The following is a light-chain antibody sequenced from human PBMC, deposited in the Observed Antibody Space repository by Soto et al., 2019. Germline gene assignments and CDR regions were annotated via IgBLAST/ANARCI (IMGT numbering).Light chain of an antibody. V-gene: IGLV1-47*01. CDR2: RSD. CDR1: SSNIGTNY. CDR3: ATWDDTLSGVV. Sequence: QLVLTQPPSASGTPGQRVTISCSGSSSNIGTNYVYWYQQLPGMAPKLLIYRSDPRPSGVPDRLSGSKSGTSASLAISGLRSEDEADYYGATWDDTLSGVVFGGGTKLTVL. J-gene: IGLJ2*01.